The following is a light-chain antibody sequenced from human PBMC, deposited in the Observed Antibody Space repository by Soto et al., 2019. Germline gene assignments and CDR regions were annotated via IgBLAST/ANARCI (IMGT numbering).Light chain of an antibody. CDR2: GGS. CDR3: CSFAGNSNYV. V-gene: IGLV2-23*01. Sequence: QSALAQPASVSGSPGQSIAISCAGTSNDVGSYNLVSWYQHHPGKAPKLMIYGGSKRPSGVFDRFSGSKSGNTASLTISGLQAEDEADYYCCSFAGNSNYVFGTGTKVTVL. CDR1: SNDVGSYNL. J-gene: IGLJ1*01.